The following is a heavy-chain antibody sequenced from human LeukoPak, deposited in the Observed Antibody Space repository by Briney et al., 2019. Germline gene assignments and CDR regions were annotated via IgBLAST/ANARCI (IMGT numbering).Heavy chain of an antibody. CDR1: GYTFTSYD. J-gene: IGHJ3*02. D-gene: IGHD2-21*01. V-gene: IGHV1-8*03. CDR3: ARGPPAYCGRGCGRARSDAFDI. CDR2: MNPNSGNT. Sequence: ASVKVSCKASGYTFTSYDINWVRQATGQGLEWMGWMNPNSGNTGYAQKFQGRVTITRNTSISTAYMELSSLRSEDTAVYYCARGPPAYCGRGCGRARSDAFDIWGQGTMVTVSS.